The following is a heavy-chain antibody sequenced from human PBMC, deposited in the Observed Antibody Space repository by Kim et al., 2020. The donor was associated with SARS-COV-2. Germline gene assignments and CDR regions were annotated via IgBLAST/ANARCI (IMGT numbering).Heavy chain of an antibody. CDR3: ARGVPDCSGGSCYSDS. CDR1: GGSFSGYY. Sequence: GSLRLSCAVYGGSFSGYYWSWIRQPPGKGLEWIGEINHSGSTNYNPSLKSRVTISVDTSKNQFSLKLSSVTAADTAVYYCARGVPDCSGGSCYSDS. V-gene: IGHV4-34*01. D-gene: IGHD2-15*01. J-gene: IGHJ5*01. CDR2: INHSGST.